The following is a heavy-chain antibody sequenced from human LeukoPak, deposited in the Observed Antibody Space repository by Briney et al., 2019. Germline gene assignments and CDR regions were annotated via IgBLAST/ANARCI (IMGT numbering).Heavy chain of an antibody. V-gene: IGHV3-23*01. D-gene: IGHD3-10*01. CDR2: ISGSGGGT. CDR1: GFTFSSSA. CDR3: AKSRAYHYYYALDV. J-gene: IGHJ6*02. Sequence: GGSLRLSCAASGFTFSSSAMTWVRQAPGRGLEWVSAISGSGGGTYYAGSVQGRFTISRDNSKNTLYLQMSSLRTEDTAVYYGAKSRAYHYYYALDVWGQGTPLTVSS.